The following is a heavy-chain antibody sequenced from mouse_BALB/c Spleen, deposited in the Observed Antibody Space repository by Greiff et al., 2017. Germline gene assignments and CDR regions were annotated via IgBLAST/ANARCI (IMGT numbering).Heavy chain of an antibody. Sequence: EVKLMESGGGLVKPGGSLKLSCAASGFTFSDYYMYWVRQTPEKRLEWVATISDGGSYTYYPDSVKGRFTISRDNAKNNLYLQMSSLKSEDTAMYYCARDNVITTPWFAYWGQGTLVTVSA. CDR1: GFTFSDYY. D-gene: IGHD2-4*01. CDR2: ISDGGSYT. J-gene: IGHJ3*01. CDR3: ARDNVITTPWFAY. V-gene: IGHV5-4*02.